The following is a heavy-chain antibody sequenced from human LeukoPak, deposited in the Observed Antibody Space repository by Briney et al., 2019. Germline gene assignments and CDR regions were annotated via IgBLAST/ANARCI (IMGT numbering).Heavy chain of an antibody. CDR2: IRYDGSNK. Sequence: PGGSLRLSCAASGFTFNSYGMHWVRQAPGEGLEWVASIRYDGSNKYYTDSVKGRFTISRDNSKNTLYLQMNSLRAEDTAVYYCAKGRGWEASYYYYYMDVWGKGTTVTISS. CDR1: GFTFNSYG. CDR3: AKGRGWEASYYYYYMDV. J-gene: IGHJ6*03. D-gene: IGHD1-26*01. V-gene: IGHV3-30*02.